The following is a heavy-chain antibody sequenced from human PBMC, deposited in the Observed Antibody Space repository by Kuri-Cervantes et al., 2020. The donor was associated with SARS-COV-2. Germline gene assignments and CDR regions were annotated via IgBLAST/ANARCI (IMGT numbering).Heavy chain of an antibody. CDR3: ASGLTRDY. CDR2: ITSRSSTI. V-gene: IGHV3-48*01. Sequence: GESLKISCVVSGFDFGNYGTNWVRQAPGKGLEWISYITSRSSTIYYADSVKGRFTISRDNAKNSLYLQMNSLRAEDTAVYYCASGLTRDYWGQGTLVTVSS. D-gene: IGHD3/OR15-3a*01. J-gene: IGHJ4*02. CDR1: GFDFGNYG.